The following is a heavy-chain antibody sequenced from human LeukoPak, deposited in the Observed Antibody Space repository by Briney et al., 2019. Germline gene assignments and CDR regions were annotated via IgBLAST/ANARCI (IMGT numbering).Heavy chain of an antibody. CDR1: GGSFSTYY. CDR2: IYTSGTT. V-gene: IGHV4-4*07. D-gene: IGHD3-10*01. J-gene: IGHJ4*02. CDR3: ARDAKHYYGSRTYFFFEY. Sequence: SETLSLTCTVSGGSFSTYYWSWIRQPAGKGLEWIGHIYTSGTTNYNPSLKSRVTMSIDTSKNQFSLKLSSITAADTAVYYCARDAKHYYGSRTYFFFEYWGQGTPLTVSS.